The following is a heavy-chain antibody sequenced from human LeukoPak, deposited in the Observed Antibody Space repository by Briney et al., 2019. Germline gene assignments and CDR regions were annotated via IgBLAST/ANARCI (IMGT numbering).Heavy chain of an antibody. CDR2: ISGSGGST. Sequence: PGGFLRLSCAASGFTFSSYAMSWVRQAPGKGLEWVSAISGSGGSTYYADSVKGRFTISRDNAKNSLYLQMNSLRAEDTALYHCARNNGMDVWGQGTTVIVSS. CDR1: GFTFSSYA. CDR3: ARNNGMDV. V-gene: IGHV3-23*01. J-gene: IGHJ6*02.